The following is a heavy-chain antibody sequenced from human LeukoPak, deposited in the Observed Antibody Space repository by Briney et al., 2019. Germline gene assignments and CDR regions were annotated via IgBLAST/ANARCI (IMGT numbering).Heavy chain of an antibody. Sequence: GGSLRLSCTASGFTFSNYGMNWVRQAPGKGLEWVSGISPSGDITYYADSVKGRFTISRDNSKNTVYLQVNSLRAEDTAVFYCAKDRAWLQFWSWGQGTLVTVSS. J-gene: IGHJ4*02. V-gene: IGHV3-23*01. CDR2: ISPSGDIT. CDR3: AKDRAWLQFWS. D-gene: IGHD5-18*01. CDR1: GFTFSNYG.